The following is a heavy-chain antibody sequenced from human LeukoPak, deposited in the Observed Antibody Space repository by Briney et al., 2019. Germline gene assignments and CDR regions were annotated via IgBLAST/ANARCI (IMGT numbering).Heavy chain of an antibody. V-gene: IGHV3-23*01. CDR3: AKASYYYDSSGYYPGFVDY. D-gene: IGHD3-22*01. CDR1: GSTFSSYA. CDR2: ISGSGGST. J-gene: IGHJ4*02. Sequence: GGSLRLSCAASGSTFSSYAMSWVRQAPGKGLEGVSAISGSGGSTYYADSVKGRFTISRDNSKNTLYLQMNSLRAEDTAVYYCAKASYYYDSSGYYPGFVDYWGQGTLVTVSS.